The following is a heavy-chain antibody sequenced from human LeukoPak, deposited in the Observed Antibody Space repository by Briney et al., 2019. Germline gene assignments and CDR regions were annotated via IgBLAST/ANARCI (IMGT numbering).Heavy chain of an antibody. V-gene: IGHV1-18*01. Sequence: ASVKVSFKASGYTFTSYGISWVRQAPGQGLEWMGWISAYNGNTNYAQKLQGRVTMTTDTSTSTAYMELRSLRSDGTAVYYRATPLDYYDSSGYGAFDIWGQGTMVTVSS. D-gene: IGHD3-22*01. J-gene: IGHJ3*02. CDR3: ATPLDYYDSSGYGAFDI. CDR1: GYTFTSYG. CDR2: ISAYNGNT.